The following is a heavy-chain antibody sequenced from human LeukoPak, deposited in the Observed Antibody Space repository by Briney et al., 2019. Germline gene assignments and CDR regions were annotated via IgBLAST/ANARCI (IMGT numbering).Heavy chain of an antibody. D-gene: IGHD6-19*01. CDR3: AKDIRSSGWTLSDYGMDV. CDR2: ISSSSSTI. CDR1: GFTFSSYS. V-gene: IGHV3-48*04. J-gene: IGHJ6*02. Sequence: PGGSLRLSCAASGFTFSSYSMNWVRQAPGQGLEWVSYISSSSSTIYYADPVKGRFTISRDNAKNSLYLQMNSLRAEDTALYYCAKDIRSSGWTLSDYGMDVWGQGTTVTVSS.